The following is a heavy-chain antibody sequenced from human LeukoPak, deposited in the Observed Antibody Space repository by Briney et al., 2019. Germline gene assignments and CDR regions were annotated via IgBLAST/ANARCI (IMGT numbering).Heavy chain of an antibody. CDR2: ISWNSGSI. Sequence: GGSLRLSCAASGFTFSTYTMNWVRQAPGKGLEWVSGISWNSGSIGYADSVKGRFTISRDNAKNSLYLQMNSLRAEDTALYYCAKGLVATIFAALDYWGQGTLVTVSS. CDR1: GFTFSTYT. CDR3: AKGLVATIFAALDY. V-gene: IGHV3-9*01. J-gene: IGHJ4*02. D-gene: IGHD5-12*01.